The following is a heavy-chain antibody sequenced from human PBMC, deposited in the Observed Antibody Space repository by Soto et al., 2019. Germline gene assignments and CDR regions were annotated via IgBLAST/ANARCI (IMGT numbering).Heavy chain of an antibody. Sequence: GASVEVSCKTSGYTFTNHGINWVRQAPGQAREWMGWINPYNANTNYAQKLQGRVTMTTDTSKSTAYMDLRSLTSDDTAVYYCARDRVAGIWGDAFDIWGQGRMVTVSS. J-gene: IGHJ3*02. CDR2: INPYNANT. CDR3: ARDRVAGIWGDAFDI. V-gene: IGHV1-18*04. CDR1: GYTFTNHG. D-gene: IGHD3-16*01.